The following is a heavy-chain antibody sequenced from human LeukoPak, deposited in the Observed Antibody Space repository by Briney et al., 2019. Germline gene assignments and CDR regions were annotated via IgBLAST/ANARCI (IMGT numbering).Heavy chain of an antibody. D-gene: IGHD1-26*01. V-gene: IGHV3-21*01. J-gene: IGHJ4*02. CDR1: GFTFSSYH. Sequence: GGSLRLSCAASGFTFSSYHVNWVRQAPGKGLEWVSSISSSSYIYYADSVKGRFTISRDNAKNSLYLQMNSLRAEDTAIYYCARDRSGVGATGFFDYWGQGTLVTVSS. CDR3: ARDRSGVGATGFFDY. CDR2: ISSSSYI.